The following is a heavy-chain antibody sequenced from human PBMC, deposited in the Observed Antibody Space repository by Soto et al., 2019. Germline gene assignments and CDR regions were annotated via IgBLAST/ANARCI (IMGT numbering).Heavy chain of an antibody. Sequence: QVQLVQSGAEVKEPGASVKVSCKTPGYSFTGYSIHWVQQAPGQGLEWMGWVYGNSGDTRYSQRFQGRVTMTRDTSTSTAYMELSRLTSDDTAVFYCARGRWGTGDYGGLIDNWGQGTLVTVSS. J-gene: IGHJ4*02. V-gene: IGHV1-2*02. D-gene: IGHD4-17*01. CDR1: GYSFTGYS. CDR2: VYGNSGDT. CDR3: ARGRWGTGDYGGLIDN.